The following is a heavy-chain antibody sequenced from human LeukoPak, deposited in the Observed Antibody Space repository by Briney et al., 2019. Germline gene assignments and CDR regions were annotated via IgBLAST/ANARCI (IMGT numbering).Heavy chain of an antibody. D-gene: IGHD3-22*01. J-gene: IGHJ3*02. Sequence: GGSLRLSCAASGFTFSSYAMSWVRQAPGKGLEWVSAISGSGGSTYYADSVKGRFTISRDNSKNTLYLQMNSLRAEDTAVYYCAKDLLYYYDSSGTPNAFDSWGQGTMVTVSS. CDR2: ISGSGGST. V-gene: IGHV3-23*01. CDR1: GFTFSSYA. CDR3: AKDLLYYYDSSGTPNAFDS.